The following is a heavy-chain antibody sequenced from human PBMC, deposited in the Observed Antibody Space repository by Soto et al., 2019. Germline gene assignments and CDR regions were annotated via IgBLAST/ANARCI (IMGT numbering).Heavy chain of an antibody. J-gene: IGHJ4*02. D-gene: IGHD6-13*01. Sequence: TSETLSLTCPVSGGSISSYYWSWIRQPPGKGLEWIGYISYSGSTNYNPSLKSRVTISVDTSKNQFSLKLSSVTAADTAVYYCARGATSSWYDYWGQGTLVTVS. CDR1: GGSISSYY. V-gene: IGHV4-59*01. CDR2: ISYSGST. CDR3: ARGATSSWYDY.